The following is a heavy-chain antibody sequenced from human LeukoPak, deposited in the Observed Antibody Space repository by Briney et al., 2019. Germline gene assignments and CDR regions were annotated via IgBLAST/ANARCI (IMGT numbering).Heavy chain of an antibody. CDR1: GFSFTDYP. J-gene: IGHJ4*02. Sequence: QSGGSLRLSCATSGFSFTDYPMNWVRQAPGKGLEWISNIRTTAEGAKYAYYADSVKGRVTISRDDGKNTLYLHMNSLRDDDTAVYYCATDQRYAFDYWGQGILVIVSS. D-gene: IGHD3-9*01. CDR3: ATDQRYAFDY. CDR2: IRTTAEGAKYA. V-gene: IGHV3-48*02.